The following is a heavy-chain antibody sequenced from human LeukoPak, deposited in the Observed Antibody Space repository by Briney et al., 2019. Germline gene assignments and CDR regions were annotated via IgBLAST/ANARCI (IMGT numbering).Heavy chain of an antibody. CDR1: GFSLTGHY. Sequence: ASVKVSCKASGFSLTGHYMHWVRQAPGQGLEWMGWINPNSGGTNYAQKFQGRVTMTRDTSISTAYMELSRLRSDDTAVYYCARDTEYCSGGSCHWGMDVWGQGTTVTVSS. CDR3: ARDTEYCSGGSCHWGMDV. V-gene: IGHV1-2*02. CDR2: INPNSGGT. D-gene: IGHD2-15*01. J-gene: IGHJ6*02.